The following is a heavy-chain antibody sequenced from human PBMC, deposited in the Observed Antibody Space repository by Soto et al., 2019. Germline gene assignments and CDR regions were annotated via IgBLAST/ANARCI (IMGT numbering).Heavy chain of an antibody. J-gene: IGHJ6*02. CDR1: GFTFSSYA. CDR3: ARDQYSSGYYYGMDV. Sequence: QVQLVESGGGVVQPGRSLRLSCAASGFTFSSYAMHWFRQAPGKGLEWVAVISYDGSNKYYADSVKGRFTISRDNSKNTLYLQMNSLRAEDTAVYYCARDQYSSGYYYGMDVWGQGTTVTVSS. CDR2: ISYDGSNK. V-gene: IGHV3-30-3*01. D-gene: IGHD6-19*01.